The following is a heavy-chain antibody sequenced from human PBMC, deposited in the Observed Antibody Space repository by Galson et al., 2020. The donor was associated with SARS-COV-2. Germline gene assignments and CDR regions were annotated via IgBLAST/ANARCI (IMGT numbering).Heavy chain of an antibody. Sequence: SETLSLTCTVSDGSISSSIYYWGWIRQPPGKGLEWIGSVYYSGSTYYNPSLKSRVTISVDTSKNQFSLKLSSVTAADTAVYYCARVGGSYYADEYFQHWGQGTLVTVSS. CDR2: VYYSGST. V-gene: IGHV4-39*07. CDR3: ARVGGSYYADEYFQH. D-gene: IGHD1-26*01. CDR1: DGSISSSIYY. J-gene: IGHJ1*01.